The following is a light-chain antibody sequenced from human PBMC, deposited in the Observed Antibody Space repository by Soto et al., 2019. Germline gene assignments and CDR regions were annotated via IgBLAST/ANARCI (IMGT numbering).Light chain of an antibody. CDR3: QQYNNWPPWT. J-gene: IGKJ1*01. CDR1: QSVSSSY. CDR2: GTS. Sequence: EIVLTQSPGTLSLSPGDRATLSCRASQSVSSSYLAWYQQKAGQAPRLLIYGTSNRATGIPDRFSGSGSASEFTLTISRLEPEDFALYYCQQYNNWPPWTFGQGTKVDIK. V-gene: IGKV3-20*01.